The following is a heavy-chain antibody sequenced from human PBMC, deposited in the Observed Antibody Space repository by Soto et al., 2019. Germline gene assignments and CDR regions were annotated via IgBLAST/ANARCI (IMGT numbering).Heavy chain of an antibody. CDR2: IDNTSSSA. Sequence: GGSLRLSCAASGFTFSIYWMHWVRQAPGKGLEWVSRIDNTSSSANYADSVKGRFTISRDNAKNTLYLQMNSLRAEDTAVYYCARDLNLGSFDYWGQGTLVTVSS. CDR1: GFTFSIYW. V-gene: IGHV3-74*01. J-gene: IGHJ4*02. CDR3: ARDLNLGSFDY.